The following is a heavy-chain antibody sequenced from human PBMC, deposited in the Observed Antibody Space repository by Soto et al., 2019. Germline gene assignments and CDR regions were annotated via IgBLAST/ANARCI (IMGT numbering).Heavy chain of an antibody. D-gene: IGHD1-26*01. CDR1: GFTFSSYG. J-gene: IGHJ6*02. V-gene: IGHV3-30*18. CDR2: ISYDGKNT. CDR3: AKGVGDYYFYGMDV. Sequence: GGSLRLSCAASGFTFSSYGMPWVRQAPGKGLEWVALISYDGKNTYYVDSVKGRFTISRDNSKNTLYLQMNSLRAEDAAVYYCAKGVGDYYFYGMDVWGQGTTVTVSS.